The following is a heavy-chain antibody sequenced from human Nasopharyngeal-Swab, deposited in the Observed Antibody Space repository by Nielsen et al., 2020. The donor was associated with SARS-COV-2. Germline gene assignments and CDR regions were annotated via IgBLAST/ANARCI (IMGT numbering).Heavy chain of an antibody. V-gene: IGHV3-21*01. Sequence: GESLKISCAASGFSFRTYNMHWVRQASGKGLEWVSFISSSGDSIYYADSVKGRFTISRDNAKNSLYLQMNSLGAEDTAVYYCAREGITVAAFDPWGLGTPVTVSS. CDR2: ISSSGDSI. CDR3: AREGITVAAFDP. D-gene: IGHD6-19*01. J-gene: IGHJ5*02. CDR1: GFSFRTYN.